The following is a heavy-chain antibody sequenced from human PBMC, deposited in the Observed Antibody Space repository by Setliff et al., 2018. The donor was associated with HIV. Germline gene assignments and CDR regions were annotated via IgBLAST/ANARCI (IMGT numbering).Heavy chain of an antibody. V-gene: IGHV4-34*01. J-gene: IGHJ6*03. CDR2: INQSGST. D-gene: IGHD3-3*01. CDR3: ARGVNPTYYDFWSGNYMRKYYYYYMDV. Sequence: PSETLSLTCAVYGRSLSGYYWSWIRQPPGKGLEWIGEINQSGSTNNNPSLKSRVTISVDTSKNQFSLKLSSVTAADTAVYYCARGVNPTYYDFWSGNYMRKYYYYYMDVWGKGTTVTVSS. CDR1: GRSLSGYY.